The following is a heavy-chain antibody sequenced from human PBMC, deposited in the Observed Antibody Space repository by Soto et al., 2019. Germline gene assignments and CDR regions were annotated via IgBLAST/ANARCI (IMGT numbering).Heavy chain of an antibody. D-gene: IGHD2-2*01. Sequence: ETLSLTCAVYGGSFSGYYWSWIRQPPGKGLEWIGEINHSGSTNYNPSLESRVTISVDTSKNQFSLKLSSVTAADTAVYYCARLVRRGFDYWGQGTLVTVSS. V-gene: IGHV4-34*01. CDR2: INHSGST. CDR1: GGSFSGYY. J-gene: IGHJ4*02. CDR3: ARLVRRGFDY.